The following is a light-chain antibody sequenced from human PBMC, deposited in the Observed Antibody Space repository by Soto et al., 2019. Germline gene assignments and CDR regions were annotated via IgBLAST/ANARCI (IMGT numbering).Light chain of an antibody. CDR3: QSYDSSTHWV. Sequence: NFMLTQPHSVSESPGKTVTISCTRSSGSIASNYVQWYQQRPGSAPTTVISEDNQRPSGVPDRFSGSIDSSSNSASLTISGLKTEDEADYYCQSYDSSTHWVFGGGTKLTVL. CDR2: EDN. V-gene: IGLV6-57*03. J-gene: IGLJ3*02. CDR1: SGSIASNY.